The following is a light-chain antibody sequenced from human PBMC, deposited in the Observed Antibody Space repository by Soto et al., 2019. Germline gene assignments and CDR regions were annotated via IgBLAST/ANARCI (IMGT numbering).Light chain of an antibody. CDR3: QQYGSSLWA. CDR1: KSVSTPY. V-gene: IGKV3-20*01. CDR2: SPS. Sequence: ENVLTQSPGTLSLSPGERATLSCRASKSVSTPYLAWYQQKPGQAPRLLIYSPSTRASGIPDRFSGSGSGTYFTLTISRLEPEDFAVYYCQQYGSSLWAFCQGAKVEVK. J-gene: IGKJ1*01.